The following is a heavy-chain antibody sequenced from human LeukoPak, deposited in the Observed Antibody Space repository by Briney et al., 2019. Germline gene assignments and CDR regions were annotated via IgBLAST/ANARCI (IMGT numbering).Heavy chain of an antibody. V-gene: IGHV3-64D*06. CDR2: ISSNGGST. D-gene: IGHD3-3*01. CDR1: GFTFSSYA. Sequence: GGSLRLSCSASGFTFSSYAMHWVRQAPGKGLEYVSAISSNGGSTYYADSVKGRFTISRDNSKNTLYLQMSSLRAEDTAVYYCARGFWSGTYGMDVWGQGTTVTVSS. CDR3: ARGFWSGTYGMDV. J-gene: IGHJ6*02.